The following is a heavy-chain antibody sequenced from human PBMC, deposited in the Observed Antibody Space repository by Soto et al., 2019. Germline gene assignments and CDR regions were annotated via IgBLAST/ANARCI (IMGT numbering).Heavy chain of an antibody. CDR3: ARDPLGPFID. D-gene: IGHD1-26*01. CDR2: ISSSSSTI. V-gene: IGHV3-48*01. Sequence: GGSLRLSCAASGFTFSSYSMNWVRQAPGKGLEWVSYISSSSSTIYYADSVKGRFTISRDNAKNSLYLQMNSLRAEDTAVYYCARDPLGPFIDWGQGTLVTVSS. J-gene: IGHJ4*02. CDR1: GFTFSSYS.